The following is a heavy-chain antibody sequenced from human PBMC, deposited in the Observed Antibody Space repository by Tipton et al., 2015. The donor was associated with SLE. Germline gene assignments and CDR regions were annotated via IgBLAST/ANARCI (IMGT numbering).Heavy chain of an antibody. D-gene: IGHD6-19*01. CDR3: ARDQAVAGRGAFDI. CDR1: GGSVSGHY. CDR2: IYYSGST. Sequence: TLSLTCAVYGGSVSGHYWSWIRQPPGKGLEWIGYIYYSGSTNYNPSLKSRVTISVDTSKNQFSLKLSSVTAADTAVYYCARDQAVAGRGAFDIWGQGTMVTVSS. V-gene: IGHV4-59*02. J-gene: IGHJ3*02.